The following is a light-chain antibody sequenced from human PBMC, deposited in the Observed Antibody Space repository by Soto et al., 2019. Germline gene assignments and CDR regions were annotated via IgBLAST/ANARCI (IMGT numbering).Light chain of an antibody. CDR2: DVS. Sequence: QSVLTQPRPMSQSPGQSVTISCTGTSSDVGGYNYVSWYPQHPGKAPKLMIYDVSKRPSGVPDRFSGSKSGNTASLTISGLQAEDEADYYCCSYAGSYRRIFGTGTKVTVL. J-gene: IGLJ1*01. CDR3: CSYAGSYRRI. V-gene: IGLV2-11*01. CDR1: SSDVGGYNY.